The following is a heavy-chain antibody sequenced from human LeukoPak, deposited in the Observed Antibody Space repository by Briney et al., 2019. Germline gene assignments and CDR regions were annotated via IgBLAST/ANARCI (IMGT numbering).Heavy chain of an antibody. CDR3: ARSTSIFGVVRGAFDI. D-gene: IGHD3-3*01. V-gene: IGHV4-34*01. CDR2: INHSGST. J-gene: IGHJ3*02. Sequence: PSETLSLTCAVYGGSFSGYYWSWIRQPPGKGLEWIGEINHSGSTNYNPSLKSRVTISVDTSKNQFSLKLSSVTAADTAVYYCARSTSIFGVVRGAFDIWGQGTMVTVSS. CDR1: GGSFSGYY.